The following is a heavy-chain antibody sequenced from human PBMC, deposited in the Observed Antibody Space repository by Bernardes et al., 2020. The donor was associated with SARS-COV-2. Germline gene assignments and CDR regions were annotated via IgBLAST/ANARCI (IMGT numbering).Heavy chain of an antibody. CDR1: GGSISSYY. J-gene: IGHJ3*02. D-gene: IGHD3-9*01. CDR3: ARHLDSTILLIDI. CDR2: IYYSGST. Sequence: SETLSLTRTVSGGSISSYYWSWIRQPPGKGLEWIGYIYYSGSTNYNPSLKSRVTISVDTSKNQFSLKLSSVTAADTAVYYCARHLDSTILLIDIWGQGTMVTVSS. V-gene: IGHV4-59*08.